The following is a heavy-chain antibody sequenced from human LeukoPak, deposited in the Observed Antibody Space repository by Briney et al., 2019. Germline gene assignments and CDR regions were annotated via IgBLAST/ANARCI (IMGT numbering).Heavy chain of an antibody. CDR1: GYTFTRYY. V-gene: IGHV1-2*04. Sequence: ASVKVSCKASGYTFTRYYMHWVRQAPGQGLEWMGWINPNSGGTNYAQKFQGWVTMTRDTSISTAYMELSRLRSDDTAVYYCARGDIVVVPAAMGCFDYWGQGTLVTVSS. D-gene: IGHD2-2*01. CDR3: ARGDIVVVPAAMGCFDY. J-gene: IGHJ4*02. CDR2: INPNSGGT.